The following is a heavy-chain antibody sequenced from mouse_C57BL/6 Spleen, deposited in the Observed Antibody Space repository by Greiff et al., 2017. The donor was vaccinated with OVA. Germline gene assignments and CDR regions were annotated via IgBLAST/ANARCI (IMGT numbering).Heavy chain of an antibody. D-gene: IGHD1-1*01. CDR2: ISSGGSYT. V-gene: IGHV5-6*01. Sequence: EVHLVESGGDLVKPGGSLKLSCAASGFTFSSYGMSWVRQTPDKRLEWVATISSGGSYTYYPDSVKGRFTISRDNAKNTLYLQMSSLKSEDTAMYYCARYTTVVFDYWGQGTTLTVSS. CDR3: ARYTTVVFDY. CDR1: GFTFSSYG. J-gene: IGHJ2*01.